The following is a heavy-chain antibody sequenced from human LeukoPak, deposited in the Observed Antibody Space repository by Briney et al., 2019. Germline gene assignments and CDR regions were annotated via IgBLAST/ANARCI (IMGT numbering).Heavy chain of an antibody. CDR2: ISAYNGDT. CDR1: GYTFTSYG. D-gene: IGHD4-17*01. CDR3: ARTRGDQGWFDP. Sequence: AASVKVSCKASGYTFTSYGISWVRQAPGQGLEWMGWISAYNGDTNYAQKLQGRVTMTTDTSTSTACMELRSLRSDDTAVYYCARTRGDQGWFDPWGQGTLVTVSS. J-gene: IGHJ5*02. V-gene: IGHV1-18*01.